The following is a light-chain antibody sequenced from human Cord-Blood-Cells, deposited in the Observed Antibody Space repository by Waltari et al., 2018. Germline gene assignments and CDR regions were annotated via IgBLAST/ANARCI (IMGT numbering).Light chain of an antibody. V-gene: IGKV3-15*01. Sequence: EIVMTQSPATFSVSPGGRATLSCRASQSVSSNLAWYQQKPGQAPRLLIYGAATRATSIPARFIGSGSATDFTLSISSLQSKDFAVDYCRQYNNRPPYTFGQGTKLEIK. CDR2: GAA. J-gene: IGKJ2*01. CDR3: RQYNNRPPYT. CDR1: QSVSSN.